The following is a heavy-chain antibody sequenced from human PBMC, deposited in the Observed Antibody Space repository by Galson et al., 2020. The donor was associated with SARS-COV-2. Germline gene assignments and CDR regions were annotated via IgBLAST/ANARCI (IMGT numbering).Heavy chain of an antibody. V-gene: IGHV3-9*01. D-gene: IGHD5-12*01. J-gene: IGHJ4*02. CDR1: GFTFDDYA. Sequence: GGSLRLSCAASGFTFDDYAMPWAGQAPGKGLEWVSGISGNSGSIGYADSVKGRFTISRDNAKNSLYLQMNSLRAEDTALYYCAKARDIVATIGIPYFDYWGQGTLVTVSS. CDR3: AKARDIVATIGIPYFDY. CDR2: ISGNSGSI.